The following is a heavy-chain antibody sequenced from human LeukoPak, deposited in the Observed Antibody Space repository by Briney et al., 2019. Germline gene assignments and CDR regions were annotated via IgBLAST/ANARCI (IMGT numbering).Heavy chain of an antibody. V-gene: IGHV1-18*01. D-gene: IGHD3-3*01. J-gene: IGHJ4*02. CDR3: ARAHPYYDFWSGYSDY. CDR2: ISAYNGNT. Sequence: ASVKVSCKASGYTFTSYGISWVRQAPGQGLEWMGWISAYNGNTNYAQKLQGRVTMTTDTSTSTAYMELSRLRSDDTAVYYCARAHPYYDFWSGYSDYWGQGTLVTVSS. CDR1: GYTFTSYG.